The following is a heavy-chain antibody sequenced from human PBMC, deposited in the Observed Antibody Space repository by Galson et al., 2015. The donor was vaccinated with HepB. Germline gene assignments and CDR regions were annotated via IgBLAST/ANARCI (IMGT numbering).Heavy chain of an antibody. CDR1: GFTFSGSA. D-gene: IGHD1-26*01. V-gene: IGHV3-73*01. CDR2: IRSKANSYAT. J-gene: IGHJ6*03. Sequence: SLRLSCAASGFTFSGSAMHWVRQASGKGLEWVGRIRSKANSYATAYAASVKGRFTISRDDSKNTAYLQMNSLKTEDTAVYYCTRQRGSYVFYYYYMDVWGKGTTVTVSS. CDR3: TRQRGSYVFYYYYMDV.